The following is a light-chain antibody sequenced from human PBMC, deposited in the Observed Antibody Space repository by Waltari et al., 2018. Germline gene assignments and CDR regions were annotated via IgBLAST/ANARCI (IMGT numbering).Light chain of an antibody. V-gene: IGKV3-15*01. CDR1: QSVSGN. J-gene: IGKJ2*01. CDR3: QQYNDWPQT. Sequence: IVMTQSPATLSVSPGERVTLSCRASQSVSGNLAWYQQKPGQAPRLLMCGASTRAAGVPTRFSGSGSGTEFTVTISSLQSEDFAVYYCQQYNDWPQTFGQGTKLETK. CDR2: GAS.